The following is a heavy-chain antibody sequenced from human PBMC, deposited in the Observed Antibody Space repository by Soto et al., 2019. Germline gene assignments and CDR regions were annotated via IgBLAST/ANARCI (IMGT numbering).Heavy chain of an antibody. Sequence: QVQLQESGPGLVKPSQTLSLTCTVSGGSISSGGYYWSWIRQHPGKGLEWIGYIYYSGSTYYNPSLKSRVTISVDTSKNQFSLKLSSVTAADTAVYYCARLGWANYYYGMDVWGQGTTVTVSS. J-gene: IGHJ6*02. CDR3: ARLGWANYYYGMDV. CDR2: IYYSGST. CDR1: GGSISSGGYY. D-gene: IGHD2-21*01. V-gene: IGHV4-31*03.